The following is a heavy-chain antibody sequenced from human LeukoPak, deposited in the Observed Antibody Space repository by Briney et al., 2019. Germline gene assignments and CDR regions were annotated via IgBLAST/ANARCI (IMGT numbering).Heavy chain of an antibody. CDR1: GFTFSGSA. D-gene: IGHD5-18*01. V-gene: IGHV3-73*01. Sequence: GGSLRLSCAASGFTFSGSAMHWVRQASGKGLEWVGRIRSKANSYATAYAASVKCRFSISRDDSKNTAYLQMNSLKTEDTDVYYCTSIVDTAMGVRNYWGQGTLVTVSS. CDR3: TSIVDTAMGVRNY. J-gene: IGHJ4*02. CDR2: IRSKANSYAT.